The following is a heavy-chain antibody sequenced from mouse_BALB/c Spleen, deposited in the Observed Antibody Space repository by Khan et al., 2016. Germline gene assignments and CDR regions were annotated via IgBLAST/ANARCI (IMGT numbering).Heavy chain of an antibody. D-gene: IGHD1-1*01. J-gene: IGHJ1*01. Sequence: QIQLVQSGPKLKKPGKTVKISCKASGYTFTNYGMNWVKQAPGKGLKWMGWINTYSGESTYADDFKGRFAFSLETSANTAYLQINNLKNEYTATYVCAGYRNYYGSSRDVDVWGAGTTVTVSS. V-gene: IGHV9-3-1*01. CDR3: AGYRNYYGSSRDVDV. CDR1: GYTFTNYG. CDR2: INTYSGES.